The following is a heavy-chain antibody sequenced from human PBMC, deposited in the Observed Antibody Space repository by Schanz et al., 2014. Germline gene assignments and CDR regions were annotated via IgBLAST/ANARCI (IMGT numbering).Heavy chain of an antibody. J-gene: IGHJ4*02. CDR2: INPSGGST. V-gene: IGHV1-46*03. Sequence: QVQLVQSGAEVKKPGASVKVSCKASGYTFTTYYMLWVRQAPGQGLEWMGIINPSGGSTRYGQKFQGRIAVTTDTSTSTVYMELSGLRSEDTAVYYCARDGVDAAAGGNYWGQGTLVTVSS. CDR1: GYTFTTYY. CDR3: ARDGVDAAAGGNY. D-gene: IGHD6-13*01.